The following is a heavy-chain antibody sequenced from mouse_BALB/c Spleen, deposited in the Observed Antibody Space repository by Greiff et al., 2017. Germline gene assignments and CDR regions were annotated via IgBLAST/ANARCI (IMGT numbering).Heavy chain of an antibody. Sequence: VQLQQSGPELVKPGASVKISCKASGYSFTSYYIHWVKQRPGQGLEWIGWIFPGSGNTKYNEKFKGKATLTADTSSSTAYMQLSSLTSEDSAVYFCARFYDGYIYYFDYWGQGTTLTVSS. CDR1: GYSFTSYY. J-gene: IGHJ2*01. V-gene: IGHV1-66*01. CDR2: IFPGSGNT. CDR3: ARFYDGYIYYFDY. D-gene: IGHD2-3*01.